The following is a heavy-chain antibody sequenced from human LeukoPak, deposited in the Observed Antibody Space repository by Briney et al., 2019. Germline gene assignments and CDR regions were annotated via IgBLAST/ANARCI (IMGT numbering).Heavy chain of an antibody. Sequence: GGSLRLACAASGFTFSSYEMNWVRQAPGKGLEWVSYISSSGSTIYYADSVKGRFTISRDNAKNSLYLQMNSLRAEDTAVYYCAELGITMIGGVWGKGTTVTISP. CDR2: ISSSGSTI. V-gene: IGHV3-48*03. J-gene: IGHJ6*04. CDR1: GFTFSSYE. D-gene: IGHD3-10*02. CDR3: AELGITMIGGV.